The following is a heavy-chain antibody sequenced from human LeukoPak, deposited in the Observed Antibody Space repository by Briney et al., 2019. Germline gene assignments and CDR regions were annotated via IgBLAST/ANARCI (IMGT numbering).Heavy chain of an antibody. CDR2: ISYGGST. D-gene: IGHD1-1*01. Sequence: PSETLSLTCTVSGGSISSSSYYRGWIRQPPGKGLEWIGSISYGGSTYYNPSLKSRVTISVDTSKNQFSLKLSSVTAADTAVYYCARHPSIDTTWNPAVFDYWGQGTLVTVSS. CDR1: GGSISSSSYY. CDR3: ARHPSIDTTWNPAVFDY. J-gene: IGHJ4*02. V-gene: IGHV4-39*01.